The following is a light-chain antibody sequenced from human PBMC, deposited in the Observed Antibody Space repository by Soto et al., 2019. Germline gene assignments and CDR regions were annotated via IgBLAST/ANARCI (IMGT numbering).Light chain of an antibody. CDR1: ISDVAGYNY. Sequence: QSVLTQPRSMSGSPGQSVTISCTGTISDVAGYNYVSWYQHHPGKAPKLLISDVTKRPSWVPDRFSGSKSGSTASLTISELQAEDEADYYCSSYAGSNNLVFGGGTKLTVL. V-gene: IGLV2-11*01. CDR2: DVT. CDR3: SSYAGSNNLV. J-gene: IGLJ2*01.